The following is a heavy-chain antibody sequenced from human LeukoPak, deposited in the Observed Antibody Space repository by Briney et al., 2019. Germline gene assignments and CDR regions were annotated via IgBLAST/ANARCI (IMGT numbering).Heavy chain of an antibody. Sequence: GGSLRLSCAVSGFTVSSIYMSWVRQAPGKGLEWVSFIYSDGNAYYGDSVKGRFTLSRDSSRNTLYLQMNSLTVDDTAVYYCAGDTHSSSWYDHWGQGTLVTVSS. D-gene: IGHD6-19*01. J-gene: IGHJ5*02. CDR3: AGDTHSSSWYDH. V-gene: IGHV3-53*01. CDR1: GFTVSSIY. CDR2: IYSDGNA.